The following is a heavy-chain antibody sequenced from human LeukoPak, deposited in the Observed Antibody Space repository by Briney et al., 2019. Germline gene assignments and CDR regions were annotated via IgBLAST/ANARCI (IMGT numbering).Heavy chain of an antibody. V-gene: IGHV4-34*01. CDR1: GGSFSGYY. D-gene: IGHD3-9*01. CDR3: ARGLRYFDWWYYFDY. J-gene: IGHJ4*02. Sequence: SETLSLTCAVYGGSFSGYYRSWIRQPPGKGLEWIGEINHSGSTNYNPSLKSRVTISVDTSKNQFSLKLSSVTAADTAVYYCARGLRYFDWWYYFDYWGQGALVTVSS. CDR2: INHSGST.